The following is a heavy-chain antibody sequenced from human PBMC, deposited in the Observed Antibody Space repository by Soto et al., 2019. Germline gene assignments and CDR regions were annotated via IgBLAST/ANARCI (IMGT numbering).Heavy chain of an antibody. V-gene: IGHV2-5*02. Sequence: QMTLKESGPKMVKPKETLTLTCTFSGFSLSTPGVGVGWIRQPPGKALEWLALIYWDDDKRFSPSLRNRIPITKDTSENQVVLSMTNMDPVDTATYFCSHLAGVAGSYFDFWGQGILIAVSS. CDR1: GFSLSTPGVG. CDR3: SHLAGVAGSYFDF. D-gene: IGHD2-15*01. J-gene: IGHJ4*02. CDR2: IYWDDDK.